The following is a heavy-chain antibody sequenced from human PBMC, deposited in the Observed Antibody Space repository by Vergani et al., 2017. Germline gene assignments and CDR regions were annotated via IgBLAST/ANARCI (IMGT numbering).Heavy chain of an antibody. V-gene: IGHV4-34*01. CDR1: GGSFSGYY. Sequence: QVQLQQWGAGLLKPSETLSLTCAVYGGSFSGYYWSWIRQPPGKGLEWIGEINHSGSTNYNPSLKGRVIISVDTSKNQFSLKLNSVTAADTAVYYCARGLGKWERYDYYYYMDVWGKGTTVTVSS. D-gene: IGHD1-26*01. CDR3: ARGLGKWERYDYYYYMDV. CDR2: INHSGST. J-gene: IGHJ6*03.